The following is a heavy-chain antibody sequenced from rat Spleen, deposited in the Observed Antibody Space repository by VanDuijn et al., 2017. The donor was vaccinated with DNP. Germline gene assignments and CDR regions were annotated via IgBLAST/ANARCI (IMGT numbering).Heavy chain of an antibody. CDR3: ARTHFNNGNYEGYFDF. V-gene: IGHV5-20*01. CDR2: ISYDGRST. J-gene: IGHJ1*01. Sequence: EVQLVESGGGLVQPGRSLKLSCAASGFTFSDYYMAWVRQAPTKGLEWVAYISYDGRSTYNGGSVKGRFTISRDDAKSTLYLQMDSLRSEETATYFCARTHFNNGNYEGYFDFWGPGTMVTVSS. D-gene: IGHD1-3*01. CDR1: GFTFSDYY.